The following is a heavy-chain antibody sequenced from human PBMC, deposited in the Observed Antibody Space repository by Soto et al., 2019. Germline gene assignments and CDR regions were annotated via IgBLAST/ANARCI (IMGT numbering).Heavy chain of an antibody. J-gene: IGHJ3*02. V-gene: IGHV5-51*01. D-gene: IGHD3-10*01. CDR2: IYPGDSDT. Sequence: GESLKISCKGSGYSFTSYWIGWVRQMPGKGLEWMGIIYPGDSDTRYSPSFQGQVTISADKSISTAYLQWSSLKASDTAMYYCARPPMASIDPDAFDIWGQGTIVTVSS. CDR1: GYSFTSYW. CDR3: ARPPMASIDPDAFDI.